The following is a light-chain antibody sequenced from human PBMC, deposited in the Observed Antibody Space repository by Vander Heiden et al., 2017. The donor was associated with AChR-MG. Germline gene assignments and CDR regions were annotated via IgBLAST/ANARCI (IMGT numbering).Light chain of an antibody. V-gene: IGKV3-15*01. CDR3: QQYHNWLT. Sequence: DIVMTQSPVTVSVSPGERATLSCRASQSVSNNLAWYQQKPGLAPRLLIYAVSVRATGVPARFSGSGSGTDFTLTISSLQSEDFAIYYWQQYHNWLTFGGGTKVEI. CDR1: QSVSNN. J-gene: IGKJ4*01. CDR2: AVS.